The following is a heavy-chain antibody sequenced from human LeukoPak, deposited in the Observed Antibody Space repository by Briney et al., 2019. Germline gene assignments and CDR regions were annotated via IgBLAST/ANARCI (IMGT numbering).Heavy chain of an antibody. Sequence: SETLSLTCAVYGGXLSGYYCSWIRQPPGKGLEWIGEINHSGSTSNNPSLKSRVTISVDTSQNQFSLKLSSVTAADTAVYYCARLSRITLIVVAAEAFDIWGQGTMVTVSS. D-gene: IGHD3-22*01. CDR3: ARLSRITLIVVAAEAFDI. CDR1: GGXLSGYY. CDR2: INHSGST. V-gene: IGHV4-34*01. J-gene: IGHJ3*02.